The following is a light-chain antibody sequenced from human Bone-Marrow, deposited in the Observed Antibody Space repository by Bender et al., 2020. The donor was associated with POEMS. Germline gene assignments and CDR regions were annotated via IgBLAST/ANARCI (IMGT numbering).Light chain of an antibody. J-gene: IGLJ1*01. CDR2: EVT. Sequence: QSALTQPASVSGSPGQSITISCTGTSSDVGSYNLVSWYQQYPGKAPKLMIYEVTKRPSGVPDRFSGSKSGNTASLTISGLQAEDEADYYCCSYAGSRPLVFGTGTKVTVL. V-gene: IGLV2-23*02. CDR3: CSYAGSRPLV. CDR1: SSDVGSYNL.